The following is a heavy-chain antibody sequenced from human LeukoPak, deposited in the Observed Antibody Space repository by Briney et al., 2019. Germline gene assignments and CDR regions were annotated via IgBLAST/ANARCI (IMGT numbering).Heavy chain of an antibody. CDR3: ARANSSGWRNAFDI. D-gene: IGHD6-19*01. CDR1: GGTFSSYA. Sequence: SVKVSCKASGGTFSSYAISWVRQAPGQGLEWMGRIIPILGIANYAQKFQGRVTITADKSTSTAYMELSSLRSEDTAVYYCARANSSGWRNAFDIWGKGTMVTVSS. V-gene: IGHV1-69*04. J-gene: IGHJ3*02. CDR2: IIPILGIA.